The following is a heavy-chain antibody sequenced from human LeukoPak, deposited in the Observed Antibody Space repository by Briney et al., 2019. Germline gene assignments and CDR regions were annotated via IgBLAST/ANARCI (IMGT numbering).Heavy chain of an antibody. V-gene: IGHV3-30-3*01. CDR1: GFTFSSYA. CDR3: AREDSSGWYLGY. Sequence: PGGSLRLSCAASGFTFSSYAMHWVRQAPGKGLEWVAVIPYDGSNKYYADSVKGRFTISRDNSKNTLYLQMNSLRAEDTAVYYCAREDSSGWYLGYWGQGTLVTVSS. J-gene: IGHJ4*02. D-gene: IGHD6-19*01. CDR2: IPYDGSNK.